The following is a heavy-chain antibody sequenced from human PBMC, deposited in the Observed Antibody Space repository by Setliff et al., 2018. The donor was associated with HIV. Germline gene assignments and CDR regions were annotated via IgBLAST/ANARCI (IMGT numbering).Heavy chain of an antibody. Sequence: PSETLSLTCAVSGYSISSGYYWGWIRQPPGKGLEWIGSIYHTGGSYSNPSLKSRVTISVDTSKNQFSLKLTSVTAADTAVYYCARSPGYYDSSSGYLYFFDYWGQGTLVTVSS. V-gene: IGHV4-38-2*01. J-gene: IGHJ4*02. CDR2: IYHTGGS. D-gene: IGHD3-22*01. CDR3: ARSPGYYDSSSGYLYFFDY. CDR1: GYSISSGYY.